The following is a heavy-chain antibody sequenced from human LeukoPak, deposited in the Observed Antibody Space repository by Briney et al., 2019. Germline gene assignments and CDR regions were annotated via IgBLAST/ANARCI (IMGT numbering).Heavy chain of an antibody. CDR2: ISGSGGST. Sequence: PGGSLTLSCAASGFTFSSYAMSWVRQAPGKGLEWIGGISGSGGSTYYAALEKGRSIISGDNNKKSLLQQMYSLRAYATALYCCAKDSKIPQQPLDYRGQGSLVTVSS. J-gene: IGHJ4*02. V-gene: IGHV3-23*01. CDR1: GFTFSSYA. D-gene: IGHD6-13*01. CDR3: AKDSKIPQQPLDY.